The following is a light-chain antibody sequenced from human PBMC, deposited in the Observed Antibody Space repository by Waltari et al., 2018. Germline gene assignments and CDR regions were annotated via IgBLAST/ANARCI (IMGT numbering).Light chain of an antibody. V-gene: IGKV1-8*01. J-gene: IGKJ2*01. CDR3: QQYYSYPTT. CDR2: AAS. Sequence: AIRMTQSPSSFSASTGDRVTITCRASQGISSHLAWYQQKPGKAPKLLIYAASTLQSGVPSRFSGSGSGTDFTLTISCLQSADFATYYCQQYYSYPTTFGQGTKLEIK. CDR1: QGISSH.